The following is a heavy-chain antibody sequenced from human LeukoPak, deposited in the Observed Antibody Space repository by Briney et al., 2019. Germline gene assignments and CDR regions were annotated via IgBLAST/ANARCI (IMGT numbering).Heavy chain of an antibody. CDR2: ISPDGSTK. Sequence: PGGSLRLSCAASGFTFSRSWMSWVRQPAGKRLEWVANISPDGSTKYHMDSVKGRFTISRDNAKDSLYLEMSRLRDDDTAMYYCATGASGSWDFGGQGTLVTVSS. J-gene: IGHJ4*02. CDR3: ATGASGSWDF. D-gene: IGHD6-13*01. CDR1: GFTFSRSW. V-gene: IGHV3-7*03.